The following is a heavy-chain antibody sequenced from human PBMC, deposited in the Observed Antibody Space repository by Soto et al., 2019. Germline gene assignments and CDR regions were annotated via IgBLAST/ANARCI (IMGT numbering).Heavy chain of an antibody. CDR2: IYYSGST. V-gene: IGHV4-39*01. CDR1: GGSISSSSYY. D-gene: IGHD3-22*01. CDR3: ARHRYYYDSSGEQWSDY. Sequence: SETLSLTCTVSGGSISSSSYYWGWIRQPPGKGLEWIGSIYYSGSTYYNPSLKSRVTISVDTSKNQFSLKLSSVTAADTAVYYCARHRYYYDSSGEQWSDYWGQGTLVTVSS. J-gene: IGHJ4*02.